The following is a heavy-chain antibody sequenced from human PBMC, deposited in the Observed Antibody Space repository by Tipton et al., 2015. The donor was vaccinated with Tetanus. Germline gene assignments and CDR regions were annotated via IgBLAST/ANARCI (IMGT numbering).Heavy chain of an antibody. Sequence: QSGPEVKKPGASVKVSCKASGYTFTSFDINWVRQATGQGLEWMGWMNPNSGHTGYAQKFQGRVSMTRNPSISTAYMELSSLRSEDTAVYYCARGHRFGVHADYGFDYWGQGPLVTVSS. CDR3: ARGHRFGVHADYGFDY. J-gene: IGHJ4*02. D-gene: IGHD4-17*01. CDR2: MNPNSGHT. CDR1: GYTFTSFD. V-gene: IGHV1-8*01.